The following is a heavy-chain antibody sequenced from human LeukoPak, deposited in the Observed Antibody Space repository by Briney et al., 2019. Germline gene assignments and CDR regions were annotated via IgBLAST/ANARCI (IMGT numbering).Heavy chain of an antibody. V-gene: IGHV4-39*07. CDR3: ARVRYSGSFQGEYYFDY. Sequence: KPSETLSLTCAVSGGSINSSSSYYWGWIRQPPGKGLEWIGSIYYSGSTYHNPSLKSRVTISVDTSKNQFSLKLSSVTAADTAVYYCARVRYSGSFQGEYYFDYWGQGTLVTVSS. D-gene: IGHD1-26*01. J-gene: IGHJ4*02. CDR2: IYYSGST. CDR1: GGSINSSSSYY.